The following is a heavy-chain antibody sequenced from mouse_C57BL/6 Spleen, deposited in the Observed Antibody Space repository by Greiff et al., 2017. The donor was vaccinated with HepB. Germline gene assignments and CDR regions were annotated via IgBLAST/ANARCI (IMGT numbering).Heavy chain of an antibody. CDR1: GFTFSSYG. V-gene: IGHV5-6*02. J-gene: IGHJ2*01. CDR3: ARRTTVAPFDY. CDR2: ISSGGSYT. D-gene: IGHD1-1*01. Sequence: EVMLVESGGDLVKPGGSLKLSCAASGFTFSSYGMSWVRQTPDKRLEWIATISSGGSYTYYPDSVKGRFTISRDNAKNTLYLQMSSLKSEDTAMYYCARRTTVAPFDYWGQGTTLTVSS.